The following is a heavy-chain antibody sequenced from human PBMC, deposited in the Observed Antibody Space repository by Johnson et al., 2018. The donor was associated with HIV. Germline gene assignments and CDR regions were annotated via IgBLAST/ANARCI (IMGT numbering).Heavy chain of an antibody. CDR2: IQSKTDGGAT. Sequence: VQLVESGGGLVKPGGSLRLSCAASGFTFTNDWMSWVRQAPGKGLEWIGRIQSKTDGGATDYAAPVKGRFTISRDNSKNTLYLQMNSLRAEDTAVYYCARALQAKGYSSSWYWGHGKAFDIWGQGTMVTVSS. CDR1: GFTFTNDW. D-gene: IGHD6-13*01. CDR3: ARALQAKGYSSSWYWGHGKAFDI. J-gene: IGHJ3*02. V-gene: IGHV3-15*01.